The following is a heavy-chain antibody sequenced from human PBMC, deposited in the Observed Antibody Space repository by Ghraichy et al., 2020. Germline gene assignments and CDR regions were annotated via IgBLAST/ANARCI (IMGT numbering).Heavy chain of an antibody. CDR1: GSDMNNYH. CDR3: ARDVRGFCSGDRCFRSGDAFDV. J-gene: IGHJ3*01. CDR2: ISDSWTT. V-gene: IGHV4-59*01. D-gene: IGHD2-15*01. Sequence: SETLSLSCTVIGSDMNNYHWAWIRQPPGKGLEWLGYISDSWTTSYHPSVESRITISLNKYTNQFSLKLNSVTAADTAKYFCARDVRGFCSGDRCFRSGDAFDVWGPGTMVTVSS.